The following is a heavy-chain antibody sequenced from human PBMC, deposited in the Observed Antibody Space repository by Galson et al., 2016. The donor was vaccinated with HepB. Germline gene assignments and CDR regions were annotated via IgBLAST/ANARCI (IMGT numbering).Heavy chain of an antibody. CDR3: ARDPGRIAAAGHLDS. D-gene: IGHD6-13*01. CDR1: GFIVSSHY. V-gene: IGHV3-53*01. CDR2: IYSGGAT. J-gene: IGHJ5*01. Sequence: SLRLSCAGSGFIVSSHYMNWVRQPPGKGLEWVAIIYSGGATYYADSVKGRFTIARDNPKNTVYLQMNSLRVEDTAVYYCARDPGRIAAAGHLDSWGQGTLAAVSS.